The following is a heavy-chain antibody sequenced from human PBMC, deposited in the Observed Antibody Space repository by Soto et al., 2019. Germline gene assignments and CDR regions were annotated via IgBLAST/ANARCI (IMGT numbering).Heavy chain of an antibody. CDR3: ARDLGAHYYDSIGSKRWYWYFDL. Sequence: ASVKVSCKVSGGTFRSYAISWVRRAPGQGLESMGRIIPIFGTANYAQKCQGRVTITADESTTTAHMELTSLGSEDTAVYYCARDLGAHYYDSIGSKRWYWYFDLWGGGTLGTVSS. D-gene: IGHD3-22*01. J-gene: IGHJ2*01. CDR2: IIPIFGTA. CDR1: GGTFRSYA. V-gene: IGHV1-69*13.